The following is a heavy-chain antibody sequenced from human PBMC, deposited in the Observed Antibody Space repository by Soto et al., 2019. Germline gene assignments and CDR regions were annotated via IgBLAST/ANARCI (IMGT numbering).Heavy chain of an antibody. V-gene: IGHV1-3*01. J-gene: IGHJ5*02. D-gene: IGHD2-15*01. CDR1: GYTFTRYN. CDR2: INPDHDNT. CDR3: ARGIATGQLDP. Sequence: ASVKVSCKASGYTFTRYNLNWVRQAPGQRLEWMGWINPDHDNTKSSQKFQDRVIITRDTSASTAYMDLSSLRSEDTAVYYCARGIATGQLDPWGQGTLVTVSS.